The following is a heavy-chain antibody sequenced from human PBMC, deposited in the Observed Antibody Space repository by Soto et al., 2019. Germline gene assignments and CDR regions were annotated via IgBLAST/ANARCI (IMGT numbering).Heavy chain of an antibody. V-gene: IGHV3-23*01. D-gene: IGHD2-15*01. CDR2: ISGSGGST. J-gene: IGHJ6*03. CDR3: AKVGDCSGGSCQALDYYYYYMDV. CDR1: GFTFSSYA. Sequence: EVQLLESGGGLVQPGGSLRLSCAASGFTFSSYAMSWVRQAPGKGLEWVSAISGSGGSTYYADSVKGRFTISRDNSKNTLYLQMNSLRAEDTAVYYCAKVGDCSGGSCQALDYYYYYMDVWGKGTTVTVSS.